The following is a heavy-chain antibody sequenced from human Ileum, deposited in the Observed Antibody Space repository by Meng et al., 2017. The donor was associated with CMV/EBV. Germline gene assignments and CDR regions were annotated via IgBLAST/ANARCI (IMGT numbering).Heavy chain of an antibody. Sequence: GRSFSGYYWSWIRQPPVKGLEWIGKINHSGSTNYDPSLGGRVTISFDLSKNHFSLKLVSLIPADTAVYYCARSASGRLGASNWFDPWGQGTLVTVSS. J-gene: IGHJ5*02. V-gene: IGHV4-34*01. D-gene: IGHD1-26*01. CDR3: ARSASGRLGASNWFDP. CDR1: GRSFSGYY. CDR2: INHSGST.